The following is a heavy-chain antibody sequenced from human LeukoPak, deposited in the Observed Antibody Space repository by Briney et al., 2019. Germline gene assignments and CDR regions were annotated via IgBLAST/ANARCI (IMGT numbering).Heavy chain of an antibody. V-gene: IGHV1-8*01. CDR1: KYTFTNYD. Sequence: ASVKVSCKASKYTFTNYDINWVRQATGRGLEWMGWMSPNSGNTGYAQKFQGRVTMTRDTSISTAYMELSSLRSDDTAVYYCAREEGSGWYNGMDVWGQGTTVTVSS. CDR3: AREEGSGWYNGMDV. J-gene: IGHJ6*02. CDR2: MSPNSGNT. D-gene: IGHD6-19*01.